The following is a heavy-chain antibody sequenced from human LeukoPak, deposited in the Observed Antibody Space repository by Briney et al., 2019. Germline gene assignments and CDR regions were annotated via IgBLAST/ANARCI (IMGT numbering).Heavy chain of an antibody. V-gene: IGHV3-73*01. CDR3: SSFEVSLSGLINY. J-gene: IGHJ4*02. D-gene: IGHD2-8*02. CDR1: GFTVSSNY. Sequence: GGSLRLSCAASGFTVSSNYMSWVRQASGKGLEWVGRIGNKPNGYATEYGATVKGRFIISRDDSRDTAYLQLNSLKTEDTAVYYCSSFEVSLSGLINYWGQGTLVTVSS. CDR2: IGNKPNGYAT.